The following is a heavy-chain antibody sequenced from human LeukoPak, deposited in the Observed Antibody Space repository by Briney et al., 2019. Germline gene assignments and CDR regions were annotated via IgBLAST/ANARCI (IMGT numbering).Heavy chain of an antibody. Sequence: GGSLRLSCAASGFTFSSYWMSWVRQAPGKGLEWVANIKEDGSAKYYVDSVKGRFTISRDNAKNSLFVQMNSLRAEDAAVYYCATVSDGWSGYWGQGTLVTVSS. CDR1: GFTFSSYW. CDR2: IKEDGSAK. CDR3: ATVSDGWSGY. D-gene: IGHD6-19*01. J-gene: IGHJ4*02. V-gene: IGHV3-7*04.